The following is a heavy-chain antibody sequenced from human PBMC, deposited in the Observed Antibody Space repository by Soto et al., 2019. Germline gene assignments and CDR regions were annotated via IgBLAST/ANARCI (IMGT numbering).Heavy chain of an antibody. Sequence: ASVKVSCKASGGTFSSYAISWVRQAPGQGLEWMGGIIPFFGTANYAQKFQGRVTITADESTSAAYMELSSLRSEDTAVYYCARDFFSSGYYYFDYWGQGTLVTVSS. J-gene: IGHJ4*02. CDR2: IIPFFGTA. CDR1: GGTFSSYA. V-gene: IGHV1-69*13. D-gene: IGHD3-22*01. CDR3: ARDFFSSGYYYFDY.